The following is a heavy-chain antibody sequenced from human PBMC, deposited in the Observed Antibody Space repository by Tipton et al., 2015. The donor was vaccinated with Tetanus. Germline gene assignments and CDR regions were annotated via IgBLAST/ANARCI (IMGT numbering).Heavy chain of an antibody. CDR1: GGSISGSRYY. J-gene: IGHJ4*01. CDR2: IYYSGST. CDR3: ASEQSRVGRGLISLDC. D-gene: IGHD3-10*01. Sequence: TLSLTCTVSGGSISGSRYYWSWIRQRPGKGLEWIGDIYYSGSTYSNPSLNGRVTISVDTSKNQISLRLNSVTAADTAVYYCASEQSRVGRGLISLDCWGLGTLRTVSS. V-gene: IGHV4-31*03.